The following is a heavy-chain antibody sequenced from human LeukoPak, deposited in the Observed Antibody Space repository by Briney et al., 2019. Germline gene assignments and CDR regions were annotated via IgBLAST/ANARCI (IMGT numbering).Heavy chain of an antibody. CDR1: GSTFTSYG. D-gene: IGHD6-19*01. Sequence: ASVKVSCKASGSTFTSYGLSWVRQAPGQGLEWMGWISAYSGNTNYAQKFQGRVAMTRDTSTSTAYMELRSLRSDDTAVYYCARGGSGTNPFDFWGRGTLVTVSS. V-gene: IGHV1-18*01. CDR2: ISAYSGNT. J-gene: IGHJ4*02. CDR3: ARGGSGTNPFDF.